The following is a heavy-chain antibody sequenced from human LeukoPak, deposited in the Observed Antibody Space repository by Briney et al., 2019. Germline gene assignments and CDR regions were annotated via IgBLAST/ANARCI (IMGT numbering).Heavy chain of an antibody. Sequence: ASVKVSCKASGYTFTGYYMHWVRQAPGQGLEWMGWIFPSSGGPRYAQKFQGRVTMTRDTSISTAYMELSSQRSDDTAVYYCARKGEVYGDYDYWGQGTLVTVSS. J-gene: IGHJ4*02. CDR1: GYTFTGYY. CDR2: IFPSSGGP. D-gene: IGHD4-17*01. V-gene: IGHV1-2*02. CDR3: ARKGEVYGDYDY.